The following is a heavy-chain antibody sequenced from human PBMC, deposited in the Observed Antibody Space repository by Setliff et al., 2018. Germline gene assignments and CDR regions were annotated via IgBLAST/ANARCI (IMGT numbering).Heavy chain of an antibody. D-gene: IGHD6-13*01. V-gene: IGHV1-69*13. CDR2: IIPMFRTG. CDR1: GGSFNNYP. CDR3: ARGGLAAANKKGVFEY. Sequence: SVKVSCKASGGSFNNYPISWVRQAPGQGLEWMGGIIPMFRTGKYAQKFQGRVTITADESTSTAYMELSSLRLEDTAVYYCARGGLAAANKKGVFEYWGQGTLVTVSS. J-gene: IGHJ4*02.